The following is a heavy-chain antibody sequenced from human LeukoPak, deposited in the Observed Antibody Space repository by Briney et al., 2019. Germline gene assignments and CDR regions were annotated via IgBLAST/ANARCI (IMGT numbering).Heavy chain of an antibody. CDR1: GFTFSSYW. Sequence: PGGSLRLSCAASGFTFSSYWMHWVRQAPGKGLVWVSRINTDGSSTTYADSVKGRFTIPRDNAKNTLYLQMNSLRAEDTAVYYCARDLDNWNDKGGTDYWGQGTLVTISS. CDR3: ARDLDNWNDKGGTDY. D-gene: IGHD1-1*01. J-gene: IGHJ4*02. CDR2: INTDGSST. V-gene: IGHV3-74*01.